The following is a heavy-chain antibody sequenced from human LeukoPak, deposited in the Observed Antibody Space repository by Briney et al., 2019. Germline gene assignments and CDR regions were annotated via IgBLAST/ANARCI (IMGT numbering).Heavy chain of an antibody. CDR3: VKKVAGVAWFDS. V-gene: IGHV4-59*04. CDR2: IHYNEGT. Sequence: SETLSLTCTVSGGSIITYYWSWIRQSPGKGLEWIGYIHYNEGTYYNPSLQSRVTMSVDTSNNQFSLKLSSVTAVDTAVYYCVKKVAGVAWFDSWGQGTLVTVSS. CDR1: GGSIITYY. J-gene: IGHJ5*01. D-gene: IGHD7-27*01.